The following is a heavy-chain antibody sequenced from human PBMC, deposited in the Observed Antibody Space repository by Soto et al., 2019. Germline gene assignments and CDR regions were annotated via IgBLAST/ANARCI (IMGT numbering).Heavy chain of an antibody. CDR1: GFTFSSYA. V-gene: IGHV3-30-3*01. Sequence: GGSLRLSCAASGFTFSSYAMHWVRQAPGKGLEWVAVISYDGSNKYYADTVKGRFTISRDNTKNTLYLQMNSLRAEDTAVYYCARSIFIVVVTARGYGMDVWGQGTTVTVSS. CDR2: ISYDGSNK. CDR3: ARSIFIVVVTARGYGMDV. D-gene: IGHD2-21*02. J-gene: IGHJ6*02.